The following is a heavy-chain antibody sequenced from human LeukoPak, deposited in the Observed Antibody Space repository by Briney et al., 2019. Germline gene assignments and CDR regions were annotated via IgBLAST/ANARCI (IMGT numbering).Heavy chain of an antibody. Sequence: PSETLSLTCTVSGYSLSSGYYWGWIRQPPGKGLEWIGSVDHSGGTYYNPSLRSRVSISVDTSKNQFSLKLSSVTGADTAVYSCAGFTFFRGVITFDYWGQGTLVTVSS. CDR2: VDHSGGT. D-gene: IGHD3-10*01. CDR3: AGFTFFRGVITFDY. CDR1: GYSLSSGYY. J-gene: IGHJ4*02. V-gene: IGHV4-38-2*02.